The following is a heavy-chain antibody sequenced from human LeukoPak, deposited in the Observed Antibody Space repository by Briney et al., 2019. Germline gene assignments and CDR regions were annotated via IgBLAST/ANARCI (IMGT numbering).Heavy chain of an antibody. CDR1: GFTFSTYG. Sequence: GRSLRLSCAASGFTFSTYGMHWVRQAPGKGLEWVAVIWYDGSNKYYADSVKGRFTISRDNPKNTLYPQMNSLRADDTAVYYWARAYLFDSGNYVHDCWGQGTLVTVSS. J-gene: IGHJ4*02. D-gene: IGHD3-10*01. V-gene: IGHV3-33*01. CDR2: IWYDGSNK. CDR3: ARAYLFDSGNYVHDC.